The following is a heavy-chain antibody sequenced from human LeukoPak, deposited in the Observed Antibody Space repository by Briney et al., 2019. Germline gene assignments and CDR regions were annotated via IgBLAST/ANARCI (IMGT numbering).Heavy chain of an antibody. D-gene: IGHD4/OR15-4a*01. J-gene: IGHJ4*02. Sequence: PSETLSLTCAVSGGSISSGNWWSWVRQPPGKGLEWIGEIYRSGSTNYNPSLKSRAIILVDKSRNQFSLKLNSVTAADTAIYFCARNGAYCLDYWGQGTLVTVSS. CDR1: GGSISSGNW. CDR3: ARNGAYCLDY. CDR2: IYRSGST. V-gene: IGHV4-4*02.